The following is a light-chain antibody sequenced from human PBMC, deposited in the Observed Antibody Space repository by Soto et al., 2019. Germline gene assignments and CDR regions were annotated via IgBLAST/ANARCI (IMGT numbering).Light chain of an antibody. CDR1: QSVSTTY. V-gene: IGKV3-20*01. J-gene: IGKJ2*01. CDR2: GTS. CDR3: QHHGRSPCIFT. Sequence: EIVLTQYPGTLSLSPGERATLSCRASQSVSTTYLGWYQQKPGQAPRLLVYGTSRRATGIPDRFSGSASGTEFTVPIICQGPVDFPFYFSQHHGRSPCIFTCGQGSKLQIQ.